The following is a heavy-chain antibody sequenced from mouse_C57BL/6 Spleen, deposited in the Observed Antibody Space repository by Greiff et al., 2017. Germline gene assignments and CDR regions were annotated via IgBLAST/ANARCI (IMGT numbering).Heavy chain of an antibody. V-gene: IGHV1-52*01. Sequence: QVQLQQPGAELVRPGSSVKLSCKASGYTFTSYWMHWVKQRPIQGLEWIGNIDPSDSETHYNQKFKDKATLTVDKSSSTAYMQLSSLTSEDSAVYYCARVLTGPYYAMDYWGQGTSVTVSS. D-gene: IGHD4-1*01. CDR3: ARVLTGPYYAMDY. J-gene: IGHJ4*01. CDR2: IDPSDSET. CDR1: GYTFTSYW.